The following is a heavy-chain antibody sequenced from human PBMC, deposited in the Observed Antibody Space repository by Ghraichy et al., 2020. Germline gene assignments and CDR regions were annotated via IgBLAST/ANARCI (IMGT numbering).Heavy chain of an antibody. CDR2: ISGSGGST. CDR3: ASGGDYTTYYYYYYMDV. D-gene: IGHD4-17*01. Sequence: GGSLRLSCAASGFTFSSYAMSWVRQAPGKGLEWVSAISGSGGSTYYADSVKGRFTISRDNSKNTLYLQMNSLRAEDTAVYYCASGGDYTTYYYYYYMDVWGKGTTVTVSS. V-gene: IGHV3-23*01. J-gene: IGHJ6*03. CDR1: GFTFSSYA.